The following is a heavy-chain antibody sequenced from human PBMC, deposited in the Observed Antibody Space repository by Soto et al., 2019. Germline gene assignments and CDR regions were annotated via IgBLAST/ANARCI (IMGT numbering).Heavy chain of an antibody. V-gene: IGHV4-34*01. D-gene: IGHD1-1*01. CDR1: GGSFSGYY. CDR2: INHSGST. J-gene: IGHJ6*02. CDR3: ARTTAYYYYYYGMDV. Sequence: SETLSLTCAVYGGSFSGYYWSWIRQPPGKGLEWIGEINHSGSTNYNPSLKSRVTISVDTSKNQFSLKLSSVTAADTAVYYCARTTAYYYYYYGMDVWGQGTTVT.